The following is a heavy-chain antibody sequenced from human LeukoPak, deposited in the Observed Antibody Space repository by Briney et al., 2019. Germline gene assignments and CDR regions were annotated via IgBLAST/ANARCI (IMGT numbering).Heavy chain of an antibody. J-gene: IGHJ5*02. D-gene: IGHD2-2*01. CDR1: GFTVSSNY. CDR3: ARGARLSCSSTSCPFDP. Sequence: GGSLRLSCAASGFTVSSNYMSWVRQAPGKGLEWVSVIYISGNTNYADSVKGRFTISRDNSKNTLYLQMNSLRAEDTAVYYCARGARLSCSSTSCPFDPWGQGTLVTVSS. V-gene: IGHV3-53*01. CDR2: IYISGNT.